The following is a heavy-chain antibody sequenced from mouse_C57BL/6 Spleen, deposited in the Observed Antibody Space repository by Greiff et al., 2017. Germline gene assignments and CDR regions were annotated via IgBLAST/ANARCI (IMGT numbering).Heavy chain of an antibody. CDR1: GFTFSDYG. CDR3: ARGNGSSFDD. CDR2: ISSGSSTI. Sequence: EVKVVESGGGLVKPGGSLKLSCAASGFTFSDYGMHWVRQAPEKGLEWVAYISSGSSTIYYADTVKGRFTISRDNAKNTLFLQMNSLRSEDTAMYYCARGNGSSFDDWGQGTTLTVSS. V-gene: IGHV5-17*01. D-gene: IGHD1-1*01. J-gene: IGHJ2*01.